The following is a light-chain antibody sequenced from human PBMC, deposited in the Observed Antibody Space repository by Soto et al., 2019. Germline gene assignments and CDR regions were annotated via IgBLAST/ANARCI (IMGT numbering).Light chain of an antibody. CDR1: QSVSSY. V-gene: IGKV3-11*01. CDR3: QQRSNWPRT. J-gene: IGKJ1*01. Sequence: EIVLTQSPATLYLSPGERATLSCRASQSVSSYLAWYQQKPCQAPRLLIYDASNRATGIPARFSGSGSGTDFTLTISSLEPEDFAVYYCQQRSNWPRTFGQGNKVEIK. CDR2: DAS.